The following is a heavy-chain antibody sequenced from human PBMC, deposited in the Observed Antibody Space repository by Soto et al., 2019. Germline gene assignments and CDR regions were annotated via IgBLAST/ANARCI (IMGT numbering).Heavy chain of an antibody. CDR3: ARDRSSGWYKITD. D-gene: IGHD6-19*01. J-gene: IGHJ4*02. V-gene: IGHV3-53*04. CDR2: IYSGGST. CDR1: GFTVSSNY. Sequence: GGSLRLSCAASGFTVSSNYMSWVRQAPGKGLEWVSVIYSGGSTYYADSVKGRFTISRHNSKNTLYLQMNSLRAEDTAVYYCARDRSSGWYKITDWGQGTLVTVSS.